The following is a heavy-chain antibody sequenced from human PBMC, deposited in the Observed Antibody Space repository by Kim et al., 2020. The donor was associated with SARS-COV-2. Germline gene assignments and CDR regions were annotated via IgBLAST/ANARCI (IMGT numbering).Heavy chain of an antibody. D-gene: IGHD4-17*01. CDR3: AKERDYGDYADWYFDL. V-gene: IGHV3-23*01. J-gene: IGHJ2*01. CDR1: GFTFSSYA. CDR2: ISGSGGST. Sequence: GGSLRLSCAASGFTFSSYAMSWVRQAPGKGLEWVSAISGSGGSTYYADSVKGRFTISRDNSKNTLYLQMNSLRAEDTAVYYCAKERDYGDYADWYFDLWGRGTLVTVSS.